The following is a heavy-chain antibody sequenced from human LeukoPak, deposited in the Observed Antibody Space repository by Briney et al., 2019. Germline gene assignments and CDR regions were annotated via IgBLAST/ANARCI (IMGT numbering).Heavy chain of an antibody. CDR1: GGSISSYY. J-gene: IGHJ4*02. D-gene: IGHD4-23*01. CDR2: IYYNGST. Sequence: SETLSLTCTVSGGSISSYYWSWIRQPPGKGLEWIGYIYYNGSTNYNPSLKSRVTISVDTSKNQFSLKLSSVTAADTAVYYCARAYGGKDYYFDYWGQGTLVTVSS. CDR3: ARAYGGKDYYFDY. V-gene: IGHV4-59*01.